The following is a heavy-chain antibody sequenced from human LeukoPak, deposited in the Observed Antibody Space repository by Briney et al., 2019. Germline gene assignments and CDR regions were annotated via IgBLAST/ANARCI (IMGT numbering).Heavy chain of an antibody. J-gene: IGHJ5*02. CDR3: ARGVMGVGARNWFDP. CDR1: GDSVSSNNAA. V-gene: IGHV6-1*01. Sequence: SQNLSLTCAISGDSVSSNNAAWNWIRQSPSRGLEWLGRTYYRSKWYNDYAVSVKSRITINPDTSKNQFSLQLNSVTPEDTAVYYCARGVMGVGARNWFDPWGQGTLVTVSS. CDR2: TYYRSKWYN. D-gene: IGHD1-26*01.